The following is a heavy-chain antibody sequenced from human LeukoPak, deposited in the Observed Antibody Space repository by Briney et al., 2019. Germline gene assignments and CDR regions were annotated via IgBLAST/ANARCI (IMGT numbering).Heavy chain of an antibody. V-gene: IGHV3-53*01. D-gene: IGHD1-26*01. CDR1: GFTFRNYW. J-gene: IGHJ3*02. Sequence: GGSLRLSCVASGFTFRNYWMYWVRQAPGKGLEWVSIIYSGGSTFYADSVKGRFTISRDNSKNTLYLQMNSLRAEDTAVYYCARGGSYLSAFDIWGQGTMVTVSS. CDR2: IYSGGST. CDR3: ARGGSYLSAFDI.